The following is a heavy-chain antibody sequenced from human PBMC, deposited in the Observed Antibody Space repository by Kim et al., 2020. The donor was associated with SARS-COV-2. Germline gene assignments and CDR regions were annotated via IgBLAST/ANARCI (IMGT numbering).Heavy chain of an antibody. D-gene: IGHD6-19*01. Sequence: GGSLRLSCLASGFTFSTYGMSWVRHAPGKGPEWVSVISGSGKSTFYLDSVKGRFTVSRDNSKNTVYLDMNGLTADDTAVYYCAKRRTSHWLRNDFDFWGRGTLVAVSS. J-gene: IGHJ4*02. CDR1: GFTFSTYG. CDR2: ISGSGKST. CDR3: AKRRTSHWLRNDFDF. V-gene: IGHV3-23*01.